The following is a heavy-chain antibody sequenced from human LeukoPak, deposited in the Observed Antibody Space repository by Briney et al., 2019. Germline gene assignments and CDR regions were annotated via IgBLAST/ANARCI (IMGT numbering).Heavy chain of an antibody. V-gene: IGHV4-59*01. CDR2: IYYSGST. D-gene: IGHD5-18*01. J-gene: IGHJ4*02. CDR3: ARAGVQLWSPIDY. CDR1: GGSISSYY. Sequence: SETLSLTCTVSGGSISSYYGSWVRQPPGKGLEWIGYIYYSGSTNYNPSLKSRVTISVDTSKNQFSLKLSSVTAADTAVYYCARAGVQLWSPIDYWGQGTLVTVSS.